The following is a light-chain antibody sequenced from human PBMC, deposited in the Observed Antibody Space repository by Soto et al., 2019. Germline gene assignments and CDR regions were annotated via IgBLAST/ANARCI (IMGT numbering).Light chain of an antibody. J-gene: IGLJ3*02. Sequence: QSALTQPASVSGSPGQSITISCTGTNSDVGGYNHVAWYQQHPGKAPKLIISEVSNRPSGVSDRFSGSKSGNTASLTISGLQAEDEADYYCSSYTSSSTWVFGGGTKVTVL. CDR3: SSYTSSSTWV. CDR1: NSDVGGYNH. V-gene: IGLV2-14*01. CDR2: EVS.